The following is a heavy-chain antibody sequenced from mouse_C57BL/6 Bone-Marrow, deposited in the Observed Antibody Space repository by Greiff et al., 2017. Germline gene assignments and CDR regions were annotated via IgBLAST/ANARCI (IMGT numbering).Heavy chain of an antibody. V-gene: IGHV10-1*01. J-gene: IGHJ4*01. Sequence: EVHLVESGGGLVQPKGSLKLSCAASGFSFNTYAMNWVRQAPGKGLEWVARIRSKSNNYATYYADSVKDRFTISRDDSESMLYLQMNNLKTEDTAMYYCVRRLRGGAMDYWGQGTSVTVSS. CDR3: VRRLRGGAMDY. CDR1: GFSFNTYA. D-gene: IGHD1-1*01. CDR2: IRSKSNNYAT.